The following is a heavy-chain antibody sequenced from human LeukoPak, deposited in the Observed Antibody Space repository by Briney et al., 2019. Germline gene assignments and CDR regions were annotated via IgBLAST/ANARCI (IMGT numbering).Heavy chain of an antibody. Sequence: PSETLSLTCTVSGGSISSSSYYWGWIRQPPGKGLEWIGSIYYSGSTYYNPSLKSRVTISVDTSKNQFSLKLSSVTAADTAVYYCARHGKYCSSTSCFHWYFDLWGRGTLVTVSS. J-gene: IGHJ2*01. CDR3: ARHGKYCSSTSCFHWYFDL. CDR1: GGSISSSSYY. D-gene: IGHD2-2*01. CDR2: IYYSGST. V-gene: IGHV4-39*01.